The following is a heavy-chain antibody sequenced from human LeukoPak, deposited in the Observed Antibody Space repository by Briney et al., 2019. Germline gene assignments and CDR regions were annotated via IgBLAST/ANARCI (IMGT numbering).Heavy chain of an antibody. CDR2: ISSSSSYI. Sequence: PGGSLRLSCEASGFTFSSYSMNWVRQAPGKGLEWVSSISSSSSYIYYADSVKGRFTISRDNAKNSLYLQMNSLRAEDTAVYYCARARERYSSSWYPGYWGQGTLVTVSS. V-gene: IGHV3-21*01. CDR3: ARARERYSSSWYPGY. J-gene: IGHJ4*02. CDR1: GFTFSSYS. D-gene: IGHD6-13*01.